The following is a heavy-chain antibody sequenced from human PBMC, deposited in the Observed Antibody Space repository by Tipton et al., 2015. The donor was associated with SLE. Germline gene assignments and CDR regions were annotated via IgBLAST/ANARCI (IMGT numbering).Heavy chain of an antibody. V-gene: IGHV1-69*05. CDR2: IIPIFGTA. CDR3: ARGGVDYDFWSGYQYDAFDI. D-gene: IGHD3-3*01. CDR1: GYTFTSYA. J-gene: IGHJ3*02. Sequence: QSGAEVKKPGASVKVSCKASGYTFTSYAISWVRQAPGQGLEWMGGIIPIFGTANYAQKFQGRVTITTDESTSTAYMELSSLRSEDTAVYYCARGGVDYDFWSGYQYDAFDIWGQGTMVTVSS.